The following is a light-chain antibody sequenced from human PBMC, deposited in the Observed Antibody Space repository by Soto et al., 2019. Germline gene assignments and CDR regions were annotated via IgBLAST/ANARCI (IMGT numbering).Light chain of an antibody. J-gene: IGKJ5*01. CDR1: QSVSTY. Sequence: THSPATLSLSPGDRATLSCRASQSVSTYLAWFQQKPGQTPRLLIYDASNRATGIPARFSASGSGTDFTLTITSLEPEDFAVYYCQQYGGSPITFGLGTRLEIK. CDR2: DAS. V-gene: IGKV3-11*01. CDR3: QQYGGSPIT.